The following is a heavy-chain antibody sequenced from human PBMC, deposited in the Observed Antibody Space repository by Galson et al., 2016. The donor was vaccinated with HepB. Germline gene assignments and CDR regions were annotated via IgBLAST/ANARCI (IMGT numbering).Heavy chain of an antibody. Sequence: SVKVSCKASGYTFTSYDINWVRQAPGQGIEWMGRMNPNGGNSCYAQKFQGRVTMTRNSSISTANMEMRSRRSEDTAVYYCAIAMGTTPHNAFDIWGQGTMVTVSS. CDR3: AIAMGTTPHNAFDI. V-gene: IGHV1-8*01. J-gene: IGHJ3*02. D-gene: IGHD2-15*01. CDR2: MNPNGGNS. CDR1: GYTFTSYD.